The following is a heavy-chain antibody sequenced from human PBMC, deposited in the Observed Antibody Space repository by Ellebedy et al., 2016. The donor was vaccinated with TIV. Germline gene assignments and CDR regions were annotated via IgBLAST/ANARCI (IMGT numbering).Heavy chain of an antibody. J-gene: IGHJ5*02. CDR3: ARDAMWSFDN. V-gene: IGHV3-48*02. CDR1: GFTFSDYH. D-gene: IGHD2-2*01. Sequence: GGSLSLSXATSGFTFSDYHMHWVRQAPGRRLEWVSYINKAGVSTYYADSVRGRFTTSRDNAKNSVYLQMNSLRDEDTAVYYCARDAMWSFDNWGQGTLVTVSS. CDR2: INKAGVST.